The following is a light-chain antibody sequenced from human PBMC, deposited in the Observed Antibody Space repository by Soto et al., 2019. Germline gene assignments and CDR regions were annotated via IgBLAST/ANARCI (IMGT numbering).Light chain of an antibody. CDR3: QQYGSSPPYT. Sequence: EIVLTQSLGTLSLSPGERSTLSCRASQSVSSSYLSWYQQKPGQAPRLLIYGASSRTTGIPDRFSCSGSGTDFTLTISRLEPEDFAVYYCQQYGSSPPYTFGQGTKLEIK. J-gene: IGKJ2*01. CDR2: GAS. CDR1: QSVSSSY. V-gene: IGKV3-20*01.